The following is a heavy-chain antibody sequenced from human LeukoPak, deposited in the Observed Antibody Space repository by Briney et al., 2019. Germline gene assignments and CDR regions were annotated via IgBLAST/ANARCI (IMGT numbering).Heavy chain of an antibody. CDR1: GFTFSTYW. D-gene: IGHD6-13*01. J-gene: IGHJ4*02. Sequence: GGSLRLSCAASGFTFSTYWMSWVRQAPGKGLEWVANIKQDGSEKYYLDSVKGRFTISGDNAKNSLYLQTNSLRAEDTAVYFCTREAAAGIDYWGQGTLVTVSS. V-gene: IGHV3-7*01. CDR2: IKQDGSEK. CDR3: TREAAAGIDY.